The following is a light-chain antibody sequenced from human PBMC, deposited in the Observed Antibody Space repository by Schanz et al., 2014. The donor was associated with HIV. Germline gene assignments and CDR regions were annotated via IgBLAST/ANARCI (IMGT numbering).Light chain of an antibody. CDR3: ATWDDSLDGWV. J-gene: IGLJ3*02. Sequence: QSVLTQPPSVSAAPGQGVTISCTGSSSNIGAGYDVHWYQQYPGTAPKLLIYGNTDRPSGVPDRFSGSQSGTSASLAISGLQSEDESDFFCATWDDSLDGWVFGGGTKLTVL. V-gene: IGLV1-40*01. CDR1: SSNIGAGYD. CDR2: GNT.